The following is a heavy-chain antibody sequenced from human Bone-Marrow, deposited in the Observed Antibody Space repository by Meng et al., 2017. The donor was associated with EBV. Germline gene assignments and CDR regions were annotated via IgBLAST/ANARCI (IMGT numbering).Heavy chain of an antibody. V-gene: IGHV1-3*01. CDR1: EYIFTNYD. J-gene: IGHJ4*02. CDR3: AASPGDPRAGIDS. CDR2: NNADIDNT. D-gene: IGHD2-15*01. Sequence: QAQRAQAGTELKKPGREGKVFGKGPEYIFTNYDIQWVRPAPGQRLEWMGWNNADIDNTKSSSRLNDRLTITSNTSENTVYMELSSMTSEDTALYYSAASPGDPRAGIDSWGQGTLVTVSS.